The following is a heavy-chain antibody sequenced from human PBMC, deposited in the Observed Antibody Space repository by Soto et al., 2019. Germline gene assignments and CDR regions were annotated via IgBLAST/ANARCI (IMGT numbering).Heavy chain of an antibody. V-gene: IGHV3-23*01. D-gene: IGHD6-19*01. CDR1: GFTFSSYA. Sequence: EVQLLESGGGLVQPGGSLRLSCAASGFTFSSYAMSWVRQAPGKGLEWVSAISGSGGSTYYADSVKGRFTISRDNSKNTLYLQMNSLRAEDTAVYYCAKSSAHGSSGWPNYYYYYYMDVWGKGTTVTVSS. J-gene: IGHJ6*03. CDR3: AKSSAHGSSGWPNYYYYYYMDV. CDR2: ISGSGGST.